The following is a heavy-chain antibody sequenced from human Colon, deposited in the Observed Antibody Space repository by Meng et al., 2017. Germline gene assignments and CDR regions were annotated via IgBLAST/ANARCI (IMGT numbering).Heavy chain of an antibody. CDR2: APHSADP. CDR3: GRDQARQLIKH. CDR1: SDSVRSESG. Sequence: RLHDCGPRLLNPSPTVFRTSTASSDSVRSESGCSWGRHPTGTEKSRVGEAPHSADPNSDQSLKSRVVTSVDTPKNQFPLKLSTLPAAKTAVYSCGRDQARQLIKHWGQGTLVTVSS. J-gene: IGHJ4*02. D-gene: IGHD6-6*01. V-gene: IGHV4/OR15-8*02.